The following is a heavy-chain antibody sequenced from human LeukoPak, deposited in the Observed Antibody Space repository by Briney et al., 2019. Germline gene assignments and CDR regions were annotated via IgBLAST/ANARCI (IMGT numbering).Heavy chain of an antibody. V-gene: IGHV3-66*01. CDR1: GFTVSDNY. CDR2: IYSAGTT. J-gene: IGHJ4*02. Sequence: GGSLRLSCAASGFTVSDNYISWVRQAPGKGLEWVALIYSAGTTHADSVRGRFTISRDKSKNMLYLQMNSLRAEDTAVYFCARAQGRKIQLWDYYFDYWGQGTLVTVSS. D-gene: IGHD5-18*01. CDR3: ARAQGRKIQLWDYYFDY.